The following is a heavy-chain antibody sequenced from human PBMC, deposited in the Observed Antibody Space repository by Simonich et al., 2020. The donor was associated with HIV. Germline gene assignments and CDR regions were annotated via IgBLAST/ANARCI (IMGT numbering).Heavy chain of an antibody. D-gene: IGHD3-16*01. CDR3: ASGGSISSVWADDY. J-gene: IGHJ4*02. Sequence: QVQLVESGGGVVQPGRSLRLSCAASGFTFSSYAMHWVRQAPGKWLEWVAVISYDGSNKYYADSVKGRVTISRDNSKNTLYLQMNSLRAEDTAVYYCASGGSISSVWADDYWGQGTLVTVSS. CDR1: GFTFSSYA. CDR2: ISYDGSNK. V-gene: IGHV3-30*07.